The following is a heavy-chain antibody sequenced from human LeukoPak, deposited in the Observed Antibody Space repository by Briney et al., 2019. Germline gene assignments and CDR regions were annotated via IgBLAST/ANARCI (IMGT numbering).Heavy chain of an antibody. J-gene: IGHJ4*02. CDR2: ISGSGGST. V-gene: IGHV3-23*01. Sequence: GGSLRPSCAASGLTFSSYAMSWVRQAPGKGLEWVSAISGSGGSTYYADSVKGRFTISRDNSKNTLYLQMNSLRAEDTAVYYCAKDPGEGVAAILDYWGQGTLVTVSS. CDR1: GLTFSSYA. D-gene: IGHD2-15*01. CDR3: AKDPGEGVAAILDY.